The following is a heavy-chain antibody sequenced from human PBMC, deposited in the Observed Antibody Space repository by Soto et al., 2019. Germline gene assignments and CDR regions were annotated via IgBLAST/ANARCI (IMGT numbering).Heavy chain of an antibody. CDR2: ISSSSSYI. J-gene: IGHJ3*02. Sequence: EVQLVESGGGLVKPGGSLRLSCAASGFTFSSYSMNWVRQAPGKGLEWVSSISSSSSYIYYADSVKGRCTISGDNAKNSLYLQMTGVRAEDTAVYYFARVYCTNGVCYPDAFDIWGQGTMVTVSS. V-gene: IGHV3-21*01. D-gene: IGHD2-8*01. CDR1: GFTFSSYS. CDR3: ARVYCTNGVCYPDAFDI.